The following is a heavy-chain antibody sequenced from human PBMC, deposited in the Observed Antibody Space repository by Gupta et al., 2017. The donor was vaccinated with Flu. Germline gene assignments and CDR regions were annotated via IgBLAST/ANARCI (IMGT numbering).Heavy chain of an antibody. CDR2: IYYSGST. V-gene: IGHV4-31*03. J-gene: IGHJ5*02. CDR3: ARVNTMVRGVIITSRWFDP. CDR1: GGSISSGGYY. Sequence: QVQLQESGPGLLKPSQTLSLTCTVSGGSISSGGYYWSWIRQHPGKGLEWIGYIYYSGSTYYNPSLKSRVTISLDTSKNQFSLKLNSVTAADTAVYYCARVNTMVRGVIITSRWFDPWGQGTLVTVSS. D-gene: IGHD3-10*01.